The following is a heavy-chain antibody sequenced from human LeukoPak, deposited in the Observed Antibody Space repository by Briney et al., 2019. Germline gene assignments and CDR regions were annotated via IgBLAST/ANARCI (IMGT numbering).Heavy chain of an antibody. CDR3: AKRAYDSSGYYMRFDP. J-gene: IGHJ5*02. D-gene: IGHD3-22*01. V-gene: IGHV3-30*18. CDR2: ISYDGSNK. Sequence: GGSLRLSCAASGFTFSSYGMHWVRQAPGKGLEWVAVISYDGSNKYYADSVKGRFTISRDNSKNTLYLQMNSLRAEDTAVYYCAKRAYDSSGYYMRFDPWGQGTLVTVSS. CDR1: GFTFSSYG.